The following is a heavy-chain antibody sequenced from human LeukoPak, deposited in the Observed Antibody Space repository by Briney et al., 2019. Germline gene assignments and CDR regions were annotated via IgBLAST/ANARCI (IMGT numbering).Heavy chain of an antibody. CDR1: DGSISSSNYY. CDR3: ARNFSSGCFDY. V-gene: IGHV4-39*07. D-gene: IGHD6-19*01. J-gene: IGHJ4*02. CDR2: IYYSGST. Sequence: SETLSLTCTVSDGSISSSNYYWGWIRQPPGKGLEWIGSIYYSGSTSYNPSLKSRVTISVDTSKNQFSLKLSSVTAADTAVYYCARNFSSGCFDYWGQGTLVTVSS.